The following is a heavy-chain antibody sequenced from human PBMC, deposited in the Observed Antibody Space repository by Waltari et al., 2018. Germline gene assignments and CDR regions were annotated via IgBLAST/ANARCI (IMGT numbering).Heavy chain of an antibody. CDR1: GGSSFSAYF. CDR2: ITDRGLT. J-gene: IGHJ1*01. D-gene: IGHD3-10*01. Sequence: QVLLQQWGAGLLKPSEPLSLSCAVHGGSSFSAYFWNWVRQVPGKGLEWIGEITDRGLTNYNPALKSRATISVDTSRNQFSLTLTSVTAADTALYYCARSAAIVVRGRYFQYWGQGTLVTVSS. V-gene: IGHV4-34*02. CDR3: ARSAAIVVRGRYFQY.